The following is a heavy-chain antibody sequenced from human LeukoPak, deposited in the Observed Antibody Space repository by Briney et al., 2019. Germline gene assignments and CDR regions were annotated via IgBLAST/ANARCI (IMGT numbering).Heavy chain of an antibody. CDR1: GFTFSSYA. CDR2: ISGSGGST. D-gene: IGHD3-22*01. V-gene: IGHV3-23*01. CDR3: AKDKFEGYYDSSGYNYYFDY. Sequence: AGGSLRLSCAASGFTFSSYARGWVRQAPGKGLEGVSAISGSGGSTYYADSVKGRFTISRDNSKNTLYLQMNSLRAEDTAVYYCAKDKFEGYYDSSGYNYYFDYWGQGTLVTVSS. J-gene: IGHJ4*02.